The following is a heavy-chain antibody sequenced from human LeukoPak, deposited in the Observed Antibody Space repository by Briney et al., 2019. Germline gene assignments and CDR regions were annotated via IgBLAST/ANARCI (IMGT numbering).Heavy chain of an antibody. D-gene: IGHD3-22*01. CDR3: AKAHDSSGYWFY. J-gene: IGHJ4*02. V-gene: IGHV3-23*01. CDR2: ISGSGGST. Sequence: GGSLRLSCAASGFTFSSYAMSWVRQARGKGLECVSAISGSGGSTYYADSVKGRFTISRDNSKNTLYLQMNSLRAEDTAVYYCAKAHDSSGYWFYWGQGTLVTVSS. CDR1: GFTFSSYA.